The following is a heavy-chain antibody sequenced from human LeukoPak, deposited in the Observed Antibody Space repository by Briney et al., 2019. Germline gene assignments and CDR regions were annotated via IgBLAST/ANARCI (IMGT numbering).Heavy chain of an antibody. CDR2: ISGSGGST. J-gene: IGHJ6*03. CDR3: ARVYNTIFGVVIIHYYYYMDV. D-gene: IGHD3-3*01. CDR1: GFTFSSYG. V-gene: IGHV3-23*01. Sequence: GGSLRLSCAASGFTFSSYGMSWVRQAPGKGLEWVSAISGSGGSTYYADSVKGRFTISRDNSKNTLYLQMNSLRAEDTAVYYCARVYNTIFGVVIIHYYYYMDVWGKGTTVTVSS.